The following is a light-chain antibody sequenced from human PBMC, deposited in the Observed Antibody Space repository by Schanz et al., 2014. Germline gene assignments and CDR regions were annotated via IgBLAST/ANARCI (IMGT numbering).Light chain of an antibody. CDR3: ATWDDGLTARV. CDR1: SSTIGAGYA. CDR2: GNS. V-gene: IGLV1-40*01. Sequence: QSVLTQPPSVSGAPGQRVTISCTGSSSTIGAGYAVHWYQQLPGTAPNLLIYGNSNRPSGVPDRFSGSKSGTSASLAIIGLQSEDEADYYCATWDDGLTARVFGGGTKLTVL. J-gene: IGLJ3*02.